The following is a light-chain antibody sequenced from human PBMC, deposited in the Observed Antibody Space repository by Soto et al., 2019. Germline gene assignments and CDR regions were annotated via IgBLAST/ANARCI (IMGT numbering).Light chain of an antibody. Sequence: QSVLTQPASVSGPPGQSITISCTGTSSDIGAYNYVSWYQQHPGKAPKLLIYEVTNRPPGVSDRFSGSKSGNTASLTISGLQAEDEANYYCNSYTTLSNRVFGTGTKVTVL. V-gene: IGLV2-14*01. CDR1: SSDIGAYNY. J-gene: IGLJ1*01. CDR3: NSYTTLSNRV. CDR2: EVT.